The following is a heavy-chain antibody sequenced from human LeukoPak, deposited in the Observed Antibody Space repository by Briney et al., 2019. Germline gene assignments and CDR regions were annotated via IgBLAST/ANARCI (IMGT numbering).Heavy chain of an antibody. CDR3: ARGSLPAMVRGVPTLDY. CDR2: INHSGST. Sequence: SETLSLTCAVYGGSFSGYYWSWIRQPPGKGLEWIGEINHSGSTNYNPSLKSRVTISVDTSKNQFSLKLSSVTAADTAVYYCARGSLPAMVRGVPTLDYWGPGTLVTVSS. CDR1: GGSFSGYY. V-gene: IGHV4-34*01. J-gene: IGHJ4*02. D-gene: IGHD3-10*01.